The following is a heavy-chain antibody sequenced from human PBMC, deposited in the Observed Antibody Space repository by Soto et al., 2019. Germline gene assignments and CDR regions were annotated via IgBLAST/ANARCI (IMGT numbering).Heavy chain of an antibody. CDR2: IRSKADNYAT. Sequence: GGSFRISFAASGFTFSGSAMHCVRQASGKVLELVGRIRSKADNYATAYAASVKGSFTISRDDSKKTAFLQMNSLKTEDTAVYSCSSWTSGHTTDYWGQGTLVTVSS. CDR3: SSWTSGHTTDY. CDR1: GFTFSGSA. J-gene: IGHJ4*01. V-gene: IGHV3-73*01. D-gene: IGHD3-10*01.